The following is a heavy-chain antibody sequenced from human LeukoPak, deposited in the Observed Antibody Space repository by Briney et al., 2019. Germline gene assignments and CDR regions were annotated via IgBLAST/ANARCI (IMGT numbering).Heavy chain of an antibody. J-gene: IGHJ4*02. Sequence: GGSLRLSCAASGFTFSNYAMSWVRQAPGKGLEWVSGINDGGGGTYYADSVKSRFTISRDNSRNTLYLQMNSLRVEDTAVYYCTQKVGGTRPFDYWGPGTLVTVSS. CDR1: GFTFSNYA. V-gene: IGHV3-23*01. CDR3: TQKVGGTRPFDY. D-gene: IGHD6-19*01. CDR2: INDGGGGT.